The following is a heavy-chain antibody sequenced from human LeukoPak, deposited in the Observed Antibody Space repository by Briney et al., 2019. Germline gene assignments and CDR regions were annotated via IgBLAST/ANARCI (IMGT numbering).Heavy chain of an antibody. CDR3: ARVRAHRIPWFDP. J-gene: IGHJ5*02. CDR2: VNPTSGDP. CDR1: GYSFTGYY. D-gene: IGHD2-21*01. Sequence: ASLKVSCKASGYSFTGYYIHWVRQAPGQGREWMGWVNPTSGDPNYAQKFQGRVTMTRDTSISTAYMELTNLTSDDTAVYFCARVRAHRIPWFDPWGQGTLVTVSS. V-gene: IGHV1-2*02.